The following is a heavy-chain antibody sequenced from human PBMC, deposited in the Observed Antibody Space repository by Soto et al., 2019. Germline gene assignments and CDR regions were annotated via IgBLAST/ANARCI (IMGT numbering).Heavy chain of an antibody. CDR3: ARKQEGGSGGSCYHANDACDI. CDR1: GGSFSGYY. V-gene: IGHV4-34*01. D-gene: IGHD2-15*01. J-gene: IGHJ3*02. CDR2: INHSGRT. Sequence: QVQLQQWGAGLLKPSETLSLTCAVYGGSFSGYYWSWIRQPPGKGLEWIGEINHSGRTNYNPSLKSRVTISVDTSKNQFSLKLSSVTAADTAVYYCARKQEGGSGGSCYHANDACDIWGQGTMVTVSS.